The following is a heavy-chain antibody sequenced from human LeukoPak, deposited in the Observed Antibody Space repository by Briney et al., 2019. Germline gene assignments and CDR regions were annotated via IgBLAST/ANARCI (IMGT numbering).Heavy chain of an antibody. CDR3: AREGGDGGPFDY. Sequence: ASVKVSCKASGYTFTTYFMHWVRQAPGQGLEWMGIIHTSGGTTKYAQKFQDRVTMTRDTSMNTVYMELSSLKFDDTAVYYCAREGGDGGPFDYWGQGTLVTVSS. D-gene: IGHD4-23*01. V-gene: IGHV1-46*01. J-gene: IGHJ4*02. CDR1: GYTFTTYF. CDR2: IHTSGGTT.